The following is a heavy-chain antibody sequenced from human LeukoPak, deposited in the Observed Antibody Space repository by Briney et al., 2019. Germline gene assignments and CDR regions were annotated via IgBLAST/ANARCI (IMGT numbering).Heavy chain of an antibody. Sequence: PGGSLRLSCAASGFTFSSYWMHWVRQAPGKGLVWVSRIDNDGRDTTYADSVRGRFTISRDNGKNTVYLQMNSLRPGDTAVYYCARDRPHNWFDPWGQGTLVTVS. CDR3: ARDRPHNWFDP. J-gene: IGHJ5*02. V-gene: IGHV3-74*01. CDR1: GFTFSSYW. CDR2: IDNDGRDT.